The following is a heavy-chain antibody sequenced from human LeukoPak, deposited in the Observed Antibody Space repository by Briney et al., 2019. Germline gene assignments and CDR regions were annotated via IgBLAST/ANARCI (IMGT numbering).Heavy chain of an antibody. J-gene: IGHJ4*02. CDR1: GYTFTSYA. V-gene: IGHV7-4-1*02. CDR2: INTNTGNP. CDR3: ARDQVWFGELLPSFDY. D-gene: IGHD3-10*01. Sequence: ASVKVSCKASGYTFTSYAMNWVRQAPGQGLEWMGWINTNTGNPTYAQGFTGRFVFSLDTSVSTAYLQISSLKAEDTAVYYCARDQVWFGELLPSFDYWGQGTLVTVSS.